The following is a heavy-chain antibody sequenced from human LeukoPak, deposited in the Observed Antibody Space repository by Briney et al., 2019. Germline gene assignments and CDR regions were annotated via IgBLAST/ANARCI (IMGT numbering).Heavy chain of an antibody. V-gene: IGHV4-4*07. CDR3: ARENTGSYREFDY. J-gene: IGHJ4*02. CDR2: IYTSGST. Sequence: SETLSLTCAVSDDSFSSHYWTWIRQPPGKGLEWIGYIYTSGSTNYNPSLKSRVTMSVDSSNNQFSLKLSSVTAADTAVFYCARENTGSYREFDYWGQGTLVTVSS. D-gene: IGHD1-26*01. CDR1: DDSFSSHY.